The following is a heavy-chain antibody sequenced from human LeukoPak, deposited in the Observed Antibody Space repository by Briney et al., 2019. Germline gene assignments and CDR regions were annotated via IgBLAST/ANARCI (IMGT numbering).Heavy chain of an antibody. CDR3: AKDLRYYDFWSGLADY. V-gene: IGHV3-33*06. Sequence: GGSLRLSCAASGFTLSTYGMHWVRQAPAKGLELVALIWYDGSNKYYADSVKGRFTISTDNSKNTLYLQMNSLRAEDTAVYYCAKDLRYYDFWSGLADYWGQGTLVTVSS. CDR2: IWYDGSNK. D-gene: IGHD3-3*01. J-gene: IGHJ4*02. CDR1: GFTLSTYG.